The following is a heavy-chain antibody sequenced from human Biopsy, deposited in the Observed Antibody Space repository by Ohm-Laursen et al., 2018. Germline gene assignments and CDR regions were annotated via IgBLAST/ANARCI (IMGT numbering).Heavy chain of an antibody. Sequence: SDTLSLTCTVSGGSIRNYYWSWIRQPAGKGLEWIGRIYTSGSPNYNLSLESRVTMSVDTSKNQFSLNLRSVTAADTAVYYCARGTGRYYVYGAFDIWGQGTVVTVSS. D-gene: IGHD1-26*01. CDR3: ARGTGRYYVYGAFDI. CDR2: IYTSGSP. CDR1: GGSIRNYY. V-gene: IGHV4-4*07. J-gene: IGHJ3*02.